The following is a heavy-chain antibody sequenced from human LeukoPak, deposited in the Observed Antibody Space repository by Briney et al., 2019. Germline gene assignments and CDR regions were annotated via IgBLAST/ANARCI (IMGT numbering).Heavy chain of an antibody. J-gene: IGHJ5*02. Sequence: SETLSLTCTVSGGSISSSSYYWGWIRQPPGKGLEWIGTIYYSGNTFYNPSLKSRVTISVDTSINHFSLTLTSLTAADTAVYFCSRHEHKALAGDTWGQGTLVTVSS. CDR1: GGSISSSSYY. CDR3: SRHEHKALAGDT. CDR2: IYYSGNT. D-gene: IGHD6-19*01. V-gene: IGHV4-39*01.